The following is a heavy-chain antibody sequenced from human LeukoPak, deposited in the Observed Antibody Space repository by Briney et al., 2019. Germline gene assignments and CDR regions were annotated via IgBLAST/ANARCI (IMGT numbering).Heavy chain of an antibody. CDR2: ICGGGDIH. D-gene: IGHD2-21*02. CDR3: VREVTPATANY. J-gene: IGHJ4*02. V-gene: IGHV3-23*01. Sequence: GGSLRLSCAASGFTFANHAMSWVRQTAGKGLEWVSAICGGGDIHYFAAPVKGPFTISRDNPKDTLFLQRHSLRAGDTAVYYCVREVTPATANYWGQGTLVTISS. CDR1: GFTFANHA.